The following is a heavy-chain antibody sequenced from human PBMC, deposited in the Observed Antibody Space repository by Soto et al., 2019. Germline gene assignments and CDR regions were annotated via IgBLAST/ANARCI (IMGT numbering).Heavy chain of an antibody. Sequence: ASVKVSCKASGCTVSNYAISWVRPAAGQGLAWMGGIIPIFGTANFAQKFQGRVTITADESTNTVYIEPSSLRPEDKAGDFCARVGQVVRGVTHYYYYGMDVWGQGTTVTVSS. D-gene: IGHD3-10*01. V-gene: IGHV1-69*13. CDR3: ARVGQVVRGVTHYYYYGMDV. CDR2: IIPIFGTA. CDR1: GCTVSNYA. J-gene: IGHJ6*02.